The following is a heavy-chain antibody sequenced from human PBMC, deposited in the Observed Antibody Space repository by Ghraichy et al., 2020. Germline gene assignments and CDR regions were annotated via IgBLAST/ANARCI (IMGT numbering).Heavy chain of an antibody. CDR1: GFTFSSSG. V-gene: IGHV3-30*02. CDR2: IQFHGSKT. Sequence: GGSLRLSCAASGFTFSSSGVHWARQAPGKGLEGVSLIQFHGSKTHYSDSVRGQFAISRDTSNDTVYLKMNNLRPEDTAVYFCATDDNWALEYWGQGTLVTVSS. J-gene: IGHJ4*02. D-gene: IGHD3-16*01. CDR3: ATDDNWALEY.